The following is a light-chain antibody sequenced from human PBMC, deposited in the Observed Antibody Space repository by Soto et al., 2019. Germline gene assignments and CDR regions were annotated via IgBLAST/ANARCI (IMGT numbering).Light chain of an antibody. J-gene: IGKJ1*01. CDR1: QSLSRF. CDR3: QQRYSTPQT. V-gene: IGKV1-39*01. CDR2: AAS. Sequence: SNMNKSASSLSTTVGHRVTITCRASQSLSRFLNWYQQKSGKAPKLLIYAASSLETGVPSRFSGSGSGTDFTLTISSLQPEDFATYYCQQRYSTPQTFGQGTKVDIK.